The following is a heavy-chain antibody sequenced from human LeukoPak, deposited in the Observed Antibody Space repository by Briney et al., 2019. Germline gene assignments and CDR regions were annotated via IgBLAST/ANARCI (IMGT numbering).Heavy chain of an antibody. CDR1: GGSISSYY. Sequence: SETLSLTCTVSGGSISSYYWSWIRQPPGKGLEWIGYIYYSGSTYYNPSLKSRVTISVDTSKNQFSLKLSSVTAADTAVYYCARRLPIAARRDDAFDIWGQGTMVTVSS. CDR3: ARRLPIAARRDDAFDI. J-gene: IGHJ3*02. CDR2: IYYSGST. D-gene: IGHD6-6*01. V-gene: IGHV4-59*08.